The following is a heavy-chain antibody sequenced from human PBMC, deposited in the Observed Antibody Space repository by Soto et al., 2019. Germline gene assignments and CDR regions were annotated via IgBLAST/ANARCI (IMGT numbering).Heavy chain of an antibody. V-gene: IGHV4-30-4*08. CDR2: IYHDRGT. J-gene: IGHJ4*02. D-gene: IGHD1-7*01. CDR3: ARMRLNYGADF. CDR1: GDSVNNGDCY. Sequence: QVQLQESGPGLVKPSQTLSLTRTVSGDSVNNGDCYWTWIRQSPGKGLEWIGYIYHDRGTYYNPSLRSRLRLSLDISENQFSLKLASVTAADTAVYYCARMRLNYGADFWGQGIRVTVSS.